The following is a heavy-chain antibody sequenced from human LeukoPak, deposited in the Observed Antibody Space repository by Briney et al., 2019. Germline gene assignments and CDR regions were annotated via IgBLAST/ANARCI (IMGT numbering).Heavy chain of an antibody. CDR1: GFTFDDYA. D-gene: IGHD3-9*01. CDR2: ISWNSGSI. V-gene: IGHV3-9*01. Sequence: GRSLRLSCAASGFTFDDYAMHWVRQAPGKGLEWVSGISWNSGSIGYADSVKGRFTISRDNAKNSLYLQMNSLRAEDTAVYYCAREGGRRTYYDILTGQYFDYWGQGTLVTVSS. CDR3: AREGGRRTYYDILTGQYFDY. J-gene: IGHJ4*02.